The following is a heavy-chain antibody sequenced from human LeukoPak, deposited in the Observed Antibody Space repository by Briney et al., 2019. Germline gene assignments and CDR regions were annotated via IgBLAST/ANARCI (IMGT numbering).Heavy chain of an antibody. J-gene: IGHJ4*02. CDR3: ARVPTTDYYDSSGYYSLDY. V-gene: IGHV1-18*01. CDR1: GYTFTSYG. Sequence: ASVKVSCKASGYTFTSYGISWVRQAPGQGLEWMGWISAYNGSTNYAQKLQGRVTMTTDTSTSTAYMELRSLRSDDTAVYYCARVPTTDYYDSSGYYSLDYWGQGTLVTVSS. D-gene: IGHD3-22*01. CDR2: ISAYNGST.